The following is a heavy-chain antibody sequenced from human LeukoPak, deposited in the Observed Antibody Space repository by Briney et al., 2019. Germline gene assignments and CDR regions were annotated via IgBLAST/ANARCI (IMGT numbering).Heavy chain of an antibody. J-gene: IGHJ4*02. CDR2: IYSGGGT. CDR3: ASPYYYASGSFDV. CDR1: GFSFSRYW. V-gene: IGHV3-53*01. D-gene: IGHD3-10*01. Sequence: PGGSLRLSCAASGFSFSRYWMTWVRQAPGKGLEWVSVIYSGGGTNYADSVKGRFTISRDNSKNTLYLQMNSLRAEDTAVYYCASPYYYASGSFDVWGQGTLVTVSS.